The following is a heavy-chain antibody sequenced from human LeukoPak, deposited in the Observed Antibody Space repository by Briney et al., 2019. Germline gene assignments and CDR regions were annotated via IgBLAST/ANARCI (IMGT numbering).Heavy chain of an antibody. J-gene: IGHJ4*02. Sequence: SKKGRFTISRDNAKNSLYLQMSSLRAEDTAVYYCASVYYYGSGSFWGQGTLVTVSS. V-gene: IGHV3-21*01. CDR3: ASVYYYGSGSF. D-gene: IGHD3-10*01.